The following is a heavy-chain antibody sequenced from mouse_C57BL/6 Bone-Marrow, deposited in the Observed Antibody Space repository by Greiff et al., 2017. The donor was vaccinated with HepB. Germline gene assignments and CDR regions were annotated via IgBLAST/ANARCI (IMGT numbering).Heavy chain of an antibody. Sequence: QVQLKQPGAELVKPGASVKMSCKASGYTFTSYWITWVKQRPGQGLEWIGDIYPGSGSTNYNEKFKSKATLTVDTSSSTAYMQLSSLTSEDSAVYYCARGEYYYGSSYHFDYWGQGTTLTVSS. V-gene: IGHV1-55*01. CDR3: ARGEYYYGSSYHFDY. J-gene: IGHJ2*01. CDR2: IYPGSGST. CDR1: GYTFTSYW. D-gene: IGHD1-1*01.